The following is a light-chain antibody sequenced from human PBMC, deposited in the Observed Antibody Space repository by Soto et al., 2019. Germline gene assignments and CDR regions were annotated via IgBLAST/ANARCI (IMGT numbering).Light chain of an antibody. J-gene: IGKJ2*01. CDR2: GDS. V-gene: IGKV3-15*01. CDR1: QSVSNN. Sequence: EVVLSQSPVTMSLSPGESATLRCRASQSVSNNLAWYQQRPGQAPRLLIYGDSTRATGVPARFSGSGSGTEFTLTIAGLQSEDIAIYYCHQYNHWPPLYSFGQGT. CDR3: HQYNHWPPLYS.